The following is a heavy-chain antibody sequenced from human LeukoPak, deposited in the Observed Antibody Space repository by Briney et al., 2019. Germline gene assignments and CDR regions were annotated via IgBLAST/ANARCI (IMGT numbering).Heavy chain of an antibody. CDR1: GGSISSSSYY. CDR2: IYYSGST. Sequence: PSETLSLTCTVSGGSISSSSYYWGWIRQPPGKGLEWIGSIYYSGSTYYNPSLKSRVTISVDTSKNQFSLKLSSVTAADTAVYYCARHIFEYSSTLFDYWGQGTLVTVSS. J-gene: IGHJ4*02. CDR3: ARHIFEYSSTLFDY. D-gene: IGHD6-6*01. V-gene: IGHV4-39*01.